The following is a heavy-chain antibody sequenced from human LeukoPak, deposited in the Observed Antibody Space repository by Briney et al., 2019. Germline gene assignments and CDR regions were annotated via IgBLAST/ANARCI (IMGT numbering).Heavy chain of an antibody. V-gene: IGHV1-69*06. CDR2: IIPIFGTA. J-gene: IGHJ4*02. D-gene: IGHD6-6*01. Sequence: ASVKVSCKASGGTFSSYAISWVRQAPGQGLEWMGGIIPIFGTANYAQKFQGRVTITADKSTSTVYMELSSLRSEDTAVYYCARDRGAARYFDYWGQGTLVTVSS. CDR1: GGTFSSYA. CDR3: ARDRGAARYFDY.